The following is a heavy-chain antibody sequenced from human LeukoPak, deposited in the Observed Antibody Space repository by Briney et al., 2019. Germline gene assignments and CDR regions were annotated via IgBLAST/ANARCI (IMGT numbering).Heavy chain of an antibody. CDR3: ARVGRYCSSTSCCFDY. CDR1: GYTFTTYD. V-gene: IGHV1-46*01. CDR2: INPSGGST. Sequence: ASVTVSCKASGYTFTTYDINWVRQATGQGLEWMGIINPSGGSTSYAQKFQGRVTMTRDTSTSTVYMELSSLRSEDTAVYYCARVGRYCSSTSCCFDYWGQGTLVTVSS. D-gene: IGHD2-2*01. J-gene: IGHJ4*02.